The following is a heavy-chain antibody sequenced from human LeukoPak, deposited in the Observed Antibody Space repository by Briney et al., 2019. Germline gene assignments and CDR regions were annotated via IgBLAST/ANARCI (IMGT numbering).Heavy chain of an antibody. CDR2: ISSSGSTI. Sequence: QPGGSLRLSCAASGFTFSSYEMNWVRQAPGKGLEWVSYISSSGSTIYYADSVKGRFTISRDNSKNSLYLQMKSLRAEDTALYYCAKDRGGYKYGSYYFDYWGQGTLVTVSS. V-gene: IGHV3-48*03. CDR3: AKDRGGYKYGSYYFDY. D-gene: IGHD5-18*01. CDR1: GFTFSSYE. J-gene: IGHJ4*02.